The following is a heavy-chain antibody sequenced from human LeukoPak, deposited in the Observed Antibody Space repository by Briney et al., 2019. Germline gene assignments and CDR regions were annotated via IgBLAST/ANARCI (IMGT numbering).Heavy chain of an antibody. CDR2: IYSGGNT. Sequence: GGSLRLSCAASGFTFSSNGMNWVRQAPGKGLEWVSVIYSGGNTYYTDSVKGRFTISRDNSKNTLYLQMNSLRAEDTAVYYCASVQYDGTYSHAFDIWGQGTMVTVSS. CDR3: ASVQYDGTYSHAFDI. CDR1: GFTFSSNG. J-gene: IGHJ3*02. D-gene: IGHD1-26*01. V-gene: IGHV3-66*01.